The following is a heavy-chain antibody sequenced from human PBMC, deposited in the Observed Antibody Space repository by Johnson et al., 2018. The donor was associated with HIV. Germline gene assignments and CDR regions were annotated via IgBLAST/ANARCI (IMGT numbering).Heavy chain of an antibody. CDR1: GFTFSSYG. CDR2: IWYDGSNK. Sequence: QVQLVESGGGVVQPGRSLRLSCAASGFTFSSYGMHWVRQAPGKGLEWVAVIWYDGSNKYYADSVKGRFTISRDDSKNKLYLQMNSLTAEDTAVYYCAYIFVDTAMDKTTTDAFDIWGQGTMVTVYS. J-gene: IGHJ3*02. D-gene: IGHD5-18*01. CDR3: AYIFVDTAMDKTTTDAFDI. V-gene: IGHV3-33*01.